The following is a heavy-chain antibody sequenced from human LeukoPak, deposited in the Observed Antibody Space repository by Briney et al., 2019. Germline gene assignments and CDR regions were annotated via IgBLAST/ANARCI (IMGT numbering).Heavy chain of an antibody. V-gene: IGHV3-23*01. CDR1: GFTFSSYA. D-gene: IGHD3-22*01. CDR2: ISGSGGST. CDR3: ARGGELYRVGYYYETRIQYFQH. J-gene: IGHJ1*01. Sequence: AGGSLRLSCAASGFTFSSYAMSWVRQAPGKGLEWVSAISGSGGSTYYADSVKGRFTISRDNSKNTLGLQMNSLRTEDTAVYYCARGGELYRVGYYYETRIQYFQHWGQGTLVTVSS.